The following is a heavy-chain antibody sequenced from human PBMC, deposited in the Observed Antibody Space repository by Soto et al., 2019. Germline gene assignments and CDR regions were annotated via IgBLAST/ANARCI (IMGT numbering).Heavy chain of an antibody. CDR3: AKDGGLTYSSSPLYGMDV. CDR1: GFTFSSYG. J-gene: IGHJ6*02. V-gene: IGHV3-30*18. CDR2: ISYDGSNK. D-gene: IGHD6-6*01. Sequence: GGSLRLSCAASGFTFSSYGMHWVRQAPGKGLEWVAVISYDGSNKYYADSVKGRFTISRDNSKNPLYLQMNSLRAEDTAVYYCAKDGGLTYSSSPLYGMDVWGQGTTVTVSS.